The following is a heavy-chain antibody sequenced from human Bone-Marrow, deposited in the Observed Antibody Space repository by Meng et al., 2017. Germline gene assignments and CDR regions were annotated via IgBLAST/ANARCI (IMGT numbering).Heavy chain of an antibody. J-gene: IGHJ6*02. Sequence: GESLKISCSASGFTFSSYGMHWVRQAPGKGLEWVAVIWYDGCNKYYADSVKGRFTIYRDNSKNTLYLQMNSLRAEDTAVYYCARVGYYGSGETYYYYGMDVWGQGTTVTVSS. CDR1: GFTFSSYG. CDR3: ARVGYYGSGETYYYYGMDV. CDR2: IWYDGCNK. V-gene: IGHV3-33*01. D-gene: IGHD3-10*01.